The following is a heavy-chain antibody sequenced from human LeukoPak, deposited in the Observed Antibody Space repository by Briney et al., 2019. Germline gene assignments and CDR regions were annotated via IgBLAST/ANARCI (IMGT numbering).Heavy chain of an antibody. D-gene: IGHD3-10*01. J-gene: IGHJ4*02. CDR2: LSYDGSTE. V-gene: IGHV3-30*04. Sequence: GRSLRLSCAASGLTFRSSAMHWVRRAPGKGLQWVALLSYDGSTEYHADSVKGRFTISRDTSKNTLYLQMNSLRAEDTAVYYCARALWVGGYFDYWGQGTRVTVSS. CDR3: ARALWVGGYFDY. CDR1: GLTFRSSA.